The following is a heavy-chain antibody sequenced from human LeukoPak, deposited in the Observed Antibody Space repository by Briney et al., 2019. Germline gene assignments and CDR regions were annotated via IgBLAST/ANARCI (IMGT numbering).Heavy chain of an antibody. V-gene: IGHV3-23*01. D-gene: IGHD2-2*01. J-gene: IGHJ4*02. Sequence: GGSLRLSCAASGFTFSRYAMHWVRQAPGKGLEWVSAISGSGGSTYYADSVKGRLTISRDNSKNTLYLQMNSLRAEDTAVYYCAKDRVVVVPAALFDYWGQGTLVTVSS. CDR1: GFTFSRYA. CDR3: AKDRVVVVPAALFDY. CDR2: ISGSGGST.